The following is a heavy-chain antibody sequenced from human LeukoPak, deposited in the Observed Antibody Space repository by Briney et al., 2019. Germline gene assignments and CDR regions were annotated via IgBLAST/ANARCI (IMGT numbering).Heavy chain of an antibody. CDR1: GFSFDDYA. CDR3: ARVPDTAMVPPNNWFDP. V-gene: IGHV3-9*01. D-gene: IGHD5-18*01. J-gene: IGHJ5*02. Sequence: PGRSLRLSCAASGFSFDDYAMHWVRQVPGKGLEWVSGITWNSGSSGYADSVKGRFTISRDNAKNSLYLQMNSLRAEDTAVYYCARVPDTAMVPPNNWFDPWSQGTLVTVSS. CDR2: ITWNSGSS.